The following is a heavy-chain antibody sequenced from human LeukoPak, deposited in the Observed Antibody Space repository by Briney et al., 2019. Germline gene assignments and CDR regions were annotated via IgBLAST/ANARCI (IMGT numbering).Heavy chain of an antibody. V-gene: IGHV2-5*01. CDR1: GFSLSTSGVG. D-gene: IGHD3-22*01. CDR2: IYWNDDK. Sequence: SGPTLVKPTQTLTLTCTFSGFSLSTSGVGVGWIRQPPGKALEWLALIYWNDDKRYSPSLKSRLTITKDTSKNQVVLTMTNMDPVDTATYYCARAPRAYDSRGYYLTDEYFQHWGQGTLVTVSS. CDR3: ARAPRAYDSRGYYLTDEYFQH. J-gene: IGHJ1*01.